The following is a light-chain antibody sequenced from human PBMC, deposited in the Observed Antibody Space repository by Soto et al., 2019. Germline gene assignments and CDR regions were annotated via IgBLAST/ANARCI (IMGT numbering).Light chain of an antibody. CDR1: QSVSTY. CDR2: DAS. J-gene: IGKJ4*01. Sequence: EIVLTQSRATLSLSPGERATLSCRASQSVSTYLAWYQQKPGQAPRLVIHDASNRATGIPARFSGSGSGTDFTLTISSLEPEDFAVYYCQQRSNWITFGGGTKVEIK. V-gene: IGKV3-11*01. CDR3: QQRSNWIT.